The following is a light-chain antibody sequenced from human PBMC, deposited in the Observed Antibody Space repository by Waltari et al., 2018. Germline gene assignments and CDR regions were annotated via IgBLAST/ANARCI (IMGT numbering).Light chain of an antibody. J-gene: IGLJ2*01. Sequence: VLTPVASASTGPGRPVAITWGATPEVVTCGQYAYWFQQKPVQAPMTLIYDTSKKHTWTPARFSGSLLGGQAALTLSGAQPEDEADYYCLLHSGVGHVAFGGGTKLTFL. CDR2: DTS. V-gene: IGLV7-46*01. CDR3: LLHSGVGHVA. CDR1: PEVVTCGQY.